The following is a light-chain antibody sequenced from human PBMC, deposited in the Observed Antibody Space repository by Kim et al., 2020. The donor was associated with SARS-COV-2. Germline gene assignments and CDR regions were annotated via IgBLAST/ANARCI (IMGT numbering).Light chain of an antibody. Sequence: GDRVTVTCRASESINIWLAWYQQKPGKAPKLVIYAASRLESGVPSRFVGSGSGPEFSLHIKRLQLDDFGTYYCQQYNDYPSFGQGTKPE. V-gene: IGKV1-5*03. CDR1: ESINIW. CDR2: AAS. J-gene: IGKJ2*01. CDR3: QQYNDYPS.